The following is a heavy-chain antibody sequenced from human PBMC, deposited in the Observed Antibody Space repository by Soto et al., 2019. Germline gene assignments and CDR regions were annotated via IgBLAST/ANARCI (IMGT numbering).Heavy chain of an antibody. Sequence: QVQLVQSGAEVKKPGASVKVSCKASGYTFTSYGITWVRQAPGQGLEWMGWIIADNGNPNYAQKLQGRVTMTTDTSTSTGYMELRRLRSDDTAVYSCARDRGSYALDHWGQGTLVTVPP. J-gene: IGHJ4*02. V-gene: IGHV1-18*01. D-gene: IGHD3-16*01. CDR2: IIADNGNP. CDR1: GYTFTSYG. CDR3: ARDRGSYALDH.